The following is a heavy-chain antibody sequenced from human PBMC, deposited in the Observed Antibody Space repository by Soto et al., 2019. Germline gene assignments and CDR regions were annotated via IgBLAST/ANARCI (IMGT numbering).Heavy chain of an antibody. Sequence: QVQLVESGGGVVQPGRSLRLSCGASGFIFRNYGMHWIRQAPGKGLEWLPIIWFDGSNQCYADSVKGRFIISRDDSKNMVYLQMNSLRVDDTATYYCARANTSPFDFWGRGTLVTVSS. CDR1: GFIFRNYG. J-gene: IGHJ4*02. CDR3: ARANTSPFDF. V-gene: IGHV3-33*01. CDR2: IWFDGSNQ.